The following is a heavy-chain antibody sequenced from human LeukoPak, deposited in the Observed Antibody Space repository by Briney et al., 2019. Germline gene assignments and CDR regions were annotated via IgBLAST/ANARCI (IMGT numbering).Heavy chain of an antibody. J-gene: IGHJ5*02. CDR3: ARLGDYGAYLNWFDP. D-gene: IGHD4-17*01. CDR1: GGSISSSTYY. CDR2: IYYSGST. Sequence: PSETLSLTCTVSGGSISSSTYYWGWIRQPPGKRLEWIGSIYYSGSTYYNPSLKSRVTISVDTSKNQFSLKVNSVTAADTAVYYCARLGDYGAYLNWFDPWGQGTLVTVSS. V-gene: IGHV4-39*01.